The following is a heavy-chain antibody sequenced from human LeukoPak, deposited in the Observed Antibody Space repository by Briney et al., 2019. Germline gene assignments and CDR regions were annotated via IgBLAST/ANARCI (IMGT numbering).Heavy chain of an antibody. Sequence: SETLSLTCTVSGGSISSYYWSWIRQPPGKGLEWIGYIYYSGSTNYNPSLKSRVTISVDTSKNQFSLKLSSVTAADTAVYYCARVRGSSWHTNWGQGTLVTVSS. V-gene: IGHV4-59*08. CDR2: IYYSGST. D-gene: IGHD6-13*01. CDR3: ARVRGSSWHTN. J-gene: IGHJ4*02. CDR1: GGSISSYY.